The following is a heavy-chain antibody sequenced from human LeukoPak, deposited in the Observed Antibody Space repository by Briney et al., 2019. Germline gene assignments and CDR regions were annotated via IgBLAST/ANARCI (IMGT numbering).Heavy chain of an antibody. CDR3: APTAVRGGY. CDR1: GFTLRNYA. J-gene: IGHJ4*01. Sequence: PGGSLRLSCAASGFTLRNYAMSWVRQAPGKGLEWVSAISGSGGNTYYADSVKGRFTISRDNSKNTLYLQMSSLRVEDTAVYYCAPTAVRGGYWGHGTLDTVSS. D-gene: IGHD2-15*01. CDR2: ISGSGGNT. V-gene: IGHV3-23*01.